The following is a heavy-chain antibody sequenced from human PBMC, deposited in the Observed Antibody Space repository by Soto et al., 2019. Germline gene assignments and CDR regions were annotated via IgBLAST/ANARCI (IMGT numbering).Heavy chain of an antibody. V-gene: IGHV3-9*01. Sequence: GGSLRLSCAASGFTFDDYAMHWVRQAPGKGLEWVSGISWNSGSIGYADSVKGRFTISRDNAKNSLYLQMNSLRAEDTALYYCAKDIRRRSGQDIVVVVAANWGQGTLVTVSS. CDR3: AKDIRRRSGQDIVVVVAAN. D-gene: IGHD2-15*01. J-gene: IGHJ4*02. CDR2: ISWNSGSI. CDR1: GFTFDDYA.